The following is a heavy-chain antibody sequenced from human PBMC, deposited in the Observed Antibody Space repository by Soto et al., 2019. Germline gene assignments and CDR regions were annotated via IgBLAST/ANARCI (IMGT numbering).Heavy chain of an antibody. V-gene: IGHV4-4*02. CDR2: IYRTGSL. D-gene: IGHD2-15*01. Sequence: PSETMSPTWALSGGSFTSKNWWTWVRQPPGKGLEGIGEIYRTGSLKYNPSLKSGVSTSLDKSENQFSLKVTSPTAAGTAVYYCASRYSGTTVDFWGQGTMVTVSS. CDR3: ASRYSGTTVDF. CDR1: GGSFTSKNW. J-gene: IGHJ5*01.